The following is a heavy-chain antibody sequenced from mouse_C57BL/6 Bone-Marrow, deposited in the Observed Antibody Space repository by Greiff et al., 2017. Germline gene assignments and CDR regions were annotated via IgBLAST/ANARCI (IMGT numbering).Heavy chain of an antibody. D-gene: IGHD2-4*01. CDR2: IRNKANGYTT. CDR3: ARSTMITGRYYAMDY. CDR1: GFTFTDYY. V-gene: IGHV7-3*01. J-gene: IGHJ4*01. Sequence: EVKLMESGGGLVQPGGSLSLSCAASGFTFTDYYMSWVRQPPGKALEWLGFIRNKANGYTTEYSASVKGRFTISRDTSQSILYLQMNALRAEDSATYYCARSTMITGRYYAMDYWGQGTSVTVSS.